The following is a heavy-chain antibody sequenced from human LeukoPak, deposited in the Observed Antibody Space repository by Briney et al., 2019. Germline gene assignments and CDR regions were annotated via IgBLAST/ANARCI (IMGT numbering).Heavy chain of an antibody. CDR2: IRSTANGYAT. Sequence: PGGSLRLSCTASEFSFSDFDIHWVRQASGKGLEWVGRIRSTANGYATAYAASVKGRFTISRDDSKNTAYLQMDSLKTKDTAVYYCTGNYYGSGSYADFDYWGQGTLVTVSS. D-gene: IGHD3-10*01. V-gene: IGHV3-73*01. CDR3: TGNYYGSGSYADFDY. CDR1: EFSFSDFD. J-gene: IGHJ4*02.